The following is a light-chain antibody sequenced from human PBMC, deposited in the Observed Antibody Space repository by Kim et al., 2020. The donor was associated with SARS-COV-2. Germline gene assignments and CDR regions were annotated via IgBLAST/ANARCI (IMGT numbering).Light chain of an antibody. V-gene: IGKV3-15*01. CDR3: QQYNNWPPWT. Sequence: SPGERATLSCRASQSVSSNLAWYQQKPGQAPRLLIYGASTRATGIPGRFSGSWSGTEFTLTISSLQSEDFAFYCCQQYNNWPPWTFGQGTRVDIK. CDR1: QSVSSN. CDR2: GAS. J-gene: IGKJ1*01.